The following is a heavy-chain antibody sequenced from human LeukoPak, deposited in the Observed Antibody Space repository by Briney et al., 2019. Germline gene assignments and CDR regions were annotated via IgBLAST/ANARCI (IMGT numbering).Heavy chain of an antibody. CDR3: AKMFNADVYFEY. CDR1: GGPISSGSYD. D-gene: IGHD2-2*01. Sequence: SETLSLTCTVSGGPISSGSYDGYWSPQPGGKGLVWIGHIYTSGNTDYNPSLKSRVTISVATSKNQFSLKLTSVTAADTAVYYCAKMFNADVYFEYWGQGILVTVSS. J-gene: IGHJ4*02. CDR2: IYTSGNT. V-gene: IGHV4-61*09.